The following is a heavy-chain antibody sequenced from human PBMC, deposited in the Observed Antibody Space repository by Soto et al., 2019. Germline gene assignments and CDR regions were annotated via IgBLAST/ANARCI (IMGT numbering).Heavy chain of an antibody. Sequence: SETLSLTCSVSGDSLNNHYWTWIRQPPGKGLEWIGNIYDSGSTNYSPALKSRVSMSVDTSKNLFSLKMKSVTAADTAVYYGARAAMVTVGYFDVWGEGNVVRVYYG. CDR1: GDSLNNHY. CDR2: IYDSGST. V-gene: IGHV4-59*11. CDR3: ARAAMVTVGYFDVWGEGNVVRVYYG. J-gene: IGHJ6*01. D-gene: IGHD5-18*01.